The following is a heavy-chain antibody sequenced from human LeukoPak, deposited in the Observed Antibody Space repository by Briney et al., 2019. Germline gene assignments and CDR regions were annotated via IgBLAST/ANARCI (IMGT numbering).Heavy chain of an antibody. CDR2: INHSGST. Sequence: PSEALSLTCAVYGGSFSGYYWSWIRQPPGKGLEWIGEINHSGSTNYNPSLKSRVTISVDTSKNQFSLKLSSVTAADTAVYYCAIRIPTTVIGSDAFDIWGQGTMVTVSS. D-gene: IGHD4-17*01. J-gene: IGHJ3*02. CDR3: AIRIPTTVIGSDAFDI. CDR1: GGSFSGYY. V-gene: IGHV4-34*01.